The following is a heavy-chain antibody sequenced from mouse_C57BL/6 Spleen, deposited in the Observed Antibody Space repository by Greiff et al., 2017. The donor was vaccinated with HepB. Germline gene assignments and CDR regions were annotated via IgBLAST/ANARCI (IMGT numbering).Heavy chain of an antibody. Sequence: VQLQQSGAELVRPGTSVKVSCKASGYAFTNYLIEWVKQRPGQGLEWIGVINPGSGGTNYNEKFKGKATLTADKSSSTAYMQLSSLTSEDSAVYFCARGEGWLLRDYYAMDYWGQGTSVTVSS. CDR1: GYAFTNYL. D-gene: IGHD2-3*01. CDR3: ARGEGWLLRDYYAMDY. J-gene: IGHJ4*01. V-gene: IGHV1-54*01. CDR2: INPGSGGT.